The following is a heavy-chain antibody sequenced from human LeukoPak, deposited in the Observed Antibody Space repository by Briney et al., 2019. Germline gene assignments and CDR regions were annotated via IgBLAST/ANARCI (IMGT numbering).Heavy chain of an antibody. V-gene: IGHV1-18*04. CDR3: ARIRLPAAVGTGGFEDY. CDR2: ISAYNGNT. D-gene: IGHD6-13*01. Sequence: GASVKVSCKASGYTFTSYGISWVRQAPGQGLEWMGWISAYNGNTNYAQKLQGRVTMTTDTSTSTAYMELRSLRSDDTAVYYCARIRLPAAVGTGGFEDYWGQGTLVTVSS. J-gene: IGHJ4*02. CDR1: GYTFTSYG.